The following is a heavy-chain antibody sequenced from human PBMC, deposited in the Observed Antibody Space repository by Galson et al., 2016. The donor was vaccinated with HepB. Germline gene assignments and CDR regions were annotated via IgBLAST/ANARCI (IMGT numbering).Heavy chain of an antibody. J-gene: IGHJ4*02. CDR2: IYSGGST. V-gene: IGHV3-66*02. CDR1: GFTVSSNY. CDR3: ARRSDSLLEVTGDC. D-gene: IGHD2-8*02. Sequence: SLRLSCAASGFTVSSNYMTWVRQAPGKGPEWVSVIYSGGSTSYADSVKGRFTISRDSSKNTLYLQMNSLRPEDTAVYYCARRSDSLLEVTGDCWGQGTLVTVSS.